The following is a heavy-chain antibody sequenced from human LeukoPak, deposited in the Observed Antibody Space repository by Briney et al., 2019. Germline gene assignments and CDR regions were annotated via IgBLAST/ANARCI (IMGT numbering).Heavy chain of an antibody. Sequence: TGGSLRLSCATSGFTFSSYAMSWVRQAPGKGLEWCSSISGSGGNTYYADSVKGRFTISRDYSKNTLYLQMNSLRTEETAVYYCAKGPAMVRGTFDPWGQGTLVTVSS. V-gene: IGHV3-23*01. CDR2: ISGSGGNT. CDR1: GFTFSSYA. J-gene: IGHJ5*02. D-gene: IGHD3-10*01. CDR3: AKGPAMVRGTFDP.